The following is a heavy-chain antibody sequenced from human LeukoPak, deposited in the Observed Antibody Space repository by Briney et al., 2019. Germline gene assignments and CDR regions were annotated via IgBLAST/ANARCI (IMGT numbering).Heavy chain of an antibody. V-gene: IGHV3-23*01. Sequence: GGSLRLSCEASGFTFSSYAMTWVRQAPGEGLEWVSAITNSGGGTYYADSVKGRFTISRDNSKNTLYLQMNSLKAKDTAVYYCVKFVGAKGYWGQGTLVTVSS. CDR1: GFTFSSYA. J-gene: IGHJ4*02. CDR2: ITNSGGGT. CDR3: VKFVGAKGY. D-gene: IGHD1-26*01.